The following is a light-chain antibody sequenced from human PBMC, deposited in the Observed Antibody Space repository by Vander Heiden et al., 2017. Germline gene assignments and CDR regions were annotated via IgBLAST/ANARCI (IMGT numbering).Light chain of an antibody. J-gene: IGKJ2*01. CDR1: ESVSSRF. CDR3: QQYGSSPPT. Sequence: EIVLKQAPATLSLAPGERATLSCRASESVSSRFLAWYQQTPDPAPRLVISGASSRATGIPDRFSGSGSGTDFTLTISRLEPEDFAVYLCQQYGSSPPTFGQGTKLEVK. CDR2: GAS. V-gene: IGKV3-20*01.